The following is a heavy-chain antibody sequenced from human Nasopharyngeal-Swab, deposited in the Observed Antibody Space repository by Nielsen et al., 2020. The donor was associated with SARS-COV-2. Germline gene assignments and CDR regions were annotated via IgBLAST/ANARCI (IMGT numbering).Heavy chain of an antibody. CDR2: IYPSGKT. Sequence: SETLSLTCTVSGGSISSYYWSWIRQPAGKGLEWIGRIYPSGKTNYNPSLKNRVTMSLDTSRNQFSLKLTSVTAADTAVYYCARGFGEFWYYFDHWGQERLITVSS. V-gene: IGHV4-4*07. D-gene: IGHD3-16*01. CDR1: GGSISSYY. J-gene: IGHJ4*02. CDR3: ARGFGEFWYYFDH.